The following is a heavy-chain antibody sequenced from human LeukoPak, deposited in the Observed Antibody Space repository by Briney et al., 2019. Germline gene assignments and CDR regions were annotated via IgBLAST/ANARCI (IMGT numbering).Heavy chain of an antibody. CDR1: GFTLSSYW. J-gene: IGHJ4*02. V-gene: IGHV3-74*01. CDR3: ATSRTFDY. Sequence: PGGSLRLSCAASGFTLSSYWMHWVRQAPGKGLVWVSHINIDGSNTRYADSVKGRFTISRDNAENTLYLQMNSLRVDDTAVYYCATSRTFDYWDQGTLVAVSS. CDR2: INIDGSNT.